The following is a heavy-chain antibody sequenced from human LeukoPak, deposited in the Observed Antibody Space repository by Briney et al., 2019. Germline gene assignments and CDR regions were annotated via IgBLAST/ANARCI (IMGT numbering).Heavy chain of an antibody. CDR1: GGSISNYY. D-gene: IGHD6-13*01. J-gene: IGHJ4*02. V-gene: IGHV4-4*07. CDR2: IYTSGST. CDR3: AKDIAAAYFDY. Sequence: ASETLSLTCTVSGGSISNYYWSWIRQPAGEGLEWIGRIYTSGSTTYSPSLKSRVTMSVDTSKNQFSLQLSSVTAADTAVYYCAKDIAAAYFDYWGQGTLVTVSS.